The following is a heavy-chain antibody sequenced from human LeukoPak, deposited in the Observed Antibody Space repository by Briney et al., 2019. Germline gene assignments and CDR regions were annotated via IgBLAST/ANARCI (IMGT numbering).Heavy chain of an antibody. Sequence: GGPLRLSCAASGFSLSDVWVIWLPQARGKAREWVATMNGDGGETYYVDSVKGRFTISRDSPKNSLYLQMNNLRAEDTAVYYCARGHLGRGQGTLVTVSS. V-gene: IGHV3-7*01. CDR3: ARGHLG. J-gene: IGHJ4*02. CDR2: MNGDGGET. D-gene: IGHD3-16*01. CDR1: GFSLSDVW.